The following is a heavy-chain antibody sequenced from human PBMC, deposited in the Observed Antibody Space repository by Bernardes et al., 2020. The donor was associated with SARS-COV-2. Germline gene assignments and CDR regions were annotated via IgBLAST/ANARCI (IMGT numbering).Heavy chain of an antibody. CDR3: ARDVGGTDWRFGFDV. J-gene: IGHJ3*01. V-gene: IGHV3-21*01. CDR1: GFTFRNHL. CDR2: ISVAGLYI. D-gene: IGHD3-9*01. Sequence: GGSLRLSCAASGFTFRNHLFSWFRQAPGKGLEWVSSISVAGLYIYYVVSVRGRFTTSRDNTRTSVFLQMESLRAEDTAVYYCARDVGGTDWRFGFDVWGPEKMV.